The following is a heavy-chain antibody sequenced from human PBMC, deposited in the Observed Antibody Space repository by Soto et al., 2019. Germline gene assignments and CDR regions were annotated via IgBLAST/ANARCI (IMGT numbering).Heavy chain of an antibody. V-gene: IGHV1-18*01. Sequence: QVQLVQSGAEVKKPGASVKVSCKVSGYTFTSYVSSWVRQAPGQGLEWMGWMSAYNGNTNYAQKLQGKVTMPTDTSKSTAYMERRRLRSDDTAVYYCAIDRSSSWPHYYYYGMHVWGQGTTVTASS. D-gene: IGHD6-13*01. J-gene: IGHJ6*02. CDR3: AIDRSSSWPHYYYYGMHV. CDR2: MSAYNGNT. CDR1: GYTFTSYV.